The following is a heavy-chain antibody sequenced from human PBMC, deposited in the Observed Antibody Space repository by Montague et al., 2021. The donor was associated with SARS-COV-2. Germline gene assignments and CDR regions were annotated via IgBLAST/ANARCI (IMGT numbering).Heavy chain of an antibody. Sequence: SETLSLTCTVSGGSISSDSFYWGRLPQPPGKGLEWIGFIYHSGGTYNGPFLERRFSISVDTSKNQLSLKVTSVTAADTAVYYCARRPGTFGAAFGIWGLGTIVTVSS. CDR1: GGSISSDSFY. J-gene: IGHJ3*02. V-gene: IGHV4-39*01. D-gene: IGHD3-10*01. CDR2: IYHSGGT. CDR3: ARRPGTFGAAFGI.